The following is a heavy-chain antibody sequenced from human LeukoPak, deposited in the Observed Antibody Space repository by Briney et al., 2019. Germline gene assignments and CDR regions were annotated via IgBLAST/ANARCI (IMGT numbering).Heavy chain of an antibody. CDR3: ARARNYYDSSGYFPIFDY. D-gene: IGHD3-22*01. CDR1: GGSISSYY. V-gene: IGHV4-4*07. Sequence: SETLSLTCTVSGGSISSYYWSWIRQPAGKGLEWIGRIYTSGSTNYNPSLKSRVTISVDTSKNQFSLKLSSVTAADTAVYYCARARNYYDSSGYFPIFDYWGQGTLVTVSS. J-gene: IGHJ4*02. CDR2: IYTSGST.